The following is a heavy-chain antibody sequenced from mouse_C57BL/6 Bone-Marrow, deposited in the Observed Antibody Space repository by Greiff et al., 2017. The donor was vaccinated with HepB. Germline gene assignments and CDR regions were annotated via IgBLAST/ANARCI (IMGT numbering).Heavy chain of an antibody. CDR3: VVTTAY. J-gene: IGHJ4*01. V-gene: IGHV1-76*01. CDR1: GYTFTDYY. CDR2: IYPGSGNT. D-gene: IGHD2-12*01. Sequence: VHLVESGAELVRPGASVKLSCKASGYTFTDYYINWVKQRPGQGLEWIARIYPGSGNTYYNEKFKGKATLTAEKSSSTAYMQLSSLTSEDSAVYFCVVTTAYWGQGTSVTVSS.